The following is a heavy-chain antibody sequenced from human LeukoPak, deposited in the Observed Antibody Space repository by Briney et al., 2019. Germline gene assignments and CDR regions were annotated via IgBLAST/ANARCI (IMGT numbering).Heavy chain of an antibody. CDR3: ARSDTTMVSPFDY. V-gene: IGHV3-21*01. CDR2: ISSSSTYI. CDR1: GFTFSRSS. D-gene: IGHD5-18*01. Sequence: PGGSLRLSCAASGFTFSRSSMSWVRQAPGKGLEWVSSISSSSTYIYYADSVKGRFSISRDNAKNSLYLQMNSLRTEDSAVYYCARSDTTMVSPFDYWGQGTLVTVSS. J-gene: IGHJ4*02.